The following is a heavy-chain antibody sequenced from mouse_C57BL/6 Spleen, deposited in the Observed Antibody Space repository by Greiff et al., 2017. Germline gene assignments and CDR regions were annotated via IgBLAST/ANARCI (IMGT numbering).Heavy chain of an antibody. J-gene: IGHJ3*01. CDR1: GFSLTSYG. V-gene: IGHV2-2*01. CDR2: IWSGGST. Sequence: VQLQQSGPGLVQPSPSLSITCTVSGFSLTSYGVHWVRQSPGKGLEWLGVIWSGGSTDDNAAFISRLSISQDNSKSPVFFKMNSLQADDTAIDYCARRGADDGYDVLAYWGQRTLVTVAA. CDR3: ARRGADDGYDVLAY. D-gene: IGHD2-3*01.